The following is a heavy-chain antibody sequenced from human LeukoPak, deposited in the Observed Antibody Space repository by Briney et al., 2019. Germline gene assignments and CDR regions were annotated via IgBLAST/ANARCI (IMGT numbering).Heavy chain of an antibody. CDR3: ARGPDIVVVPAAILDYYYYMDV. CDR2: INPNSGGT. Sequence: ASVKVSCKASGYTLTGYYMHWVRQAPGQGLEWMGWINPNSGGTNYAQKFQGRVTMTRDTSISTAYMELSRLRSDDTAVYYCARGPDIVVVPAAILDYYYYMDVWGKGTTVTVSS. D-gene: IGHD2-2*02. CDR1: GYTLTGYY. V-gene: IGHV1-2*02. J-gene: IGHJ6*03.